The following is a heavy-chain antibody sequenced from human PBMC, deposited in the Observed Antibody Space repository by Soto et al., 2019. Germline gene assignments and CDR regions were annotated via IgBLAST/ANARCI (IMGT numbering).Heavy chain of an antibody. CDR3: AKALGYCSGGSCETGYYYYGMDV. Sequence: GGSLRLSCAASGFIFSDYYMNWIRQAPGKGLEWVSDISGSGGSTYYADSVKGRFTISRDNSKNTLYLQMNSLRAEDTAVYYCAKALGYCSGGSCETGYYYYGMDVWGQGTTVTVSS. J-gene: IGHJ6*02. CDR1: GFIFSDYY. V-gene: IGHV3-23*01. D-gene: IGHD2-15*01. CDR2: ISGSGGST.